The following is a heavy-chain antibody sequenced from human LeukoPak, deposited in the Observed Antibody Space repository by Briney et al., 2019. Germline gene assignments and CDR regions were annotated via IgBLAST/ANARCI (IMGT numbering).Heavy chain of an antibody. D-gene: IGHD3-22*01. V-gene: IGHV6-1*01. CDR2: TFYTSKWNN. CDR1: GDSVSSNSAS. CDR3: ARRRYYDYTGFFDY. Sequence: SQTLSLTCAISGDSVSSNSASWNWFRQSPSRGLEWLGRTFYTSKWNNDYAVPVKSRITINPDTSKNHFSLQLNSVTPEDTAVYYCARRRYYDYTGFFDYWGQGTLVTVSS. J-gene: IGHJ4*02.